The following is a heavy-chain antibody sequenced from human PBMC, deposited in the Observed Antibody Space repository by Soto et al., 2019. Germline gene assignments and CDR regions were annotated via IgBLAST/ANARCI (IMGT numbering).Heavy chain of an antibody. J-gene: IGHJ4*02. D-gene: IGHD3-22*01. Sequence: QVQLQESGPGLVKPSETLSLTCTVSGGSISSYYWSWIRQPAGKGLEWIGRIYTSGSTNYNPSLKSRVTMSVDTSKNQFSLKLSSVTAAYTAVYYCARDQRYYDSSGYSPPYYFDYWGQGTLVTVSS. CDR3: ARDQRYYDSSGYSPPYYFDY. V-gene: IGHV4-4*07. CDR2: IYTSGST. CDR1: GGSISSYY.